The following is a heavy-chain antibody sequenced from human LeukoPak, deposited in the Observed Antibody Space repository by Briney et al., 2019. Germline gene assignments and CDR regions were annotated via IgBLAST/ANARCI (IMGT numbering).Heavy chain of an antibody. CDR1: GFTFSSYS. V-gene: IGHV3-21*01. J-gene: IGHJ6*03. CDR3: AKMGKTENHYGSGRFSYYYYMDV. Sequence: GGSLRLSCAASGFTFSSYSMNWVRQAPGKELEWVSSISSSSSYIYYADSVKGRFTISRDNSKKTLYLQMNSLRAEDTAVYYCAKMGKTENHYGSGRFSYYYYMDVWGKGTTVTISS. CDR2: ISSSSSYI. D-gene: IGHD3-10*01.